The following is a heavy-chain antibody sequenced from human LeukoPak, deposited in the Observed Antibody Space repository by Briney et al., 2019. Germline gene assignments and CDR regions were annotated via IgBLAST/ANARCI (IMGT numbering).Heavy chain of an antibody. D-gene: IGHD3-10*01. Sequence: GGSLRLSWAAAGFTFSSYGMHWVRQAPGKGLEWVAVISYDGSNKYYADSVKGRFTISRDNSKNTLYLQMNSLRAEDTAVYYCAKDRSGSYQDYWGQGTLVTVSS. CDR2: ISYDGSNK. CDR3: AKDRSGSYQDY. V-gene: IGHV3-30*18. J-gene: IGHJ4*02. CDR1: GFTFSSYG.